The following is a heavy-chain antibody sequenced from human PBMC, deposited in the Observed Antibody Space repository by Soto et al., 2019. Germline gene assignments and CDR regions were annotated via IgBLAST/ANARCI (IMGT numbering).Heavy chain of an antibody. Sequence: GASVKLSWKASGYTLTSYYMHWVRQAPGQGLEWMGIINPSGGSTSYAQKFQGRVTMTRDTSTSTVYMELSSLRSEDTAVYYCARVDSGYDSVYYCGQGTLVTVSS. CDR3: ARVDSGYDSVYY. CDR1: GYTLTSYY. V-gene: IGHV1-46*03. J-gene: IGHJ4*02. CDR2: INPSGGST. D-gene: IGHD5-12*01.